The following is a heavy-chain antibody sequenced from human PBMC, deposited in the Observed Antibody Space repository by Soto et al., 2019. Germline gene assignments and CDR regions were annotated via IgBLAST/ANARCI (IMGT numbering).Heavy chain of an antibody. CDR3: ARVRGGWYSFDY. CDR2: MNPNSGNT. Sequence: ASVKVSCKASGYTFTSYDINWVRQATGQGLEWMGWMNPNSGNTGYAQKFQGRVTMTRNTSISTAYMELRSLRSDDTAVYYCARVRGGWYSFDYWGQGTLVTVSS. D-gene: IGHD6-19*01. V-gene: IGHV1-8*01. J-gene: IGHJ4*02. CDR1: GYTFTSYD.